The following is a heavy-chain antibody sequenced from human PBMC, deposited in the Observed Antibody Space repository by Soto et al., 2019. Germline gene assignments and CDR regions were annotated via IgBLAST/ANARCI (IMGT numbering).Heavy chain of an antibody. CDR1: GFTFSSYA. D-gene: IGHD6-6*01. CDR2: ISYDGSNK. Sequence: GGSLRLSCAASGFTFSSYAMHWVRQAPGKGLEWVAVISYDGSNKYYADSVKGRFTISRDNSKNTLYLQMNSLRAEDTAVYYCARDQDQSSSIAARPSVFDYWGQGTLVTVS. V-gene: IGHV3-30-3*01. J-gene: IGHJ4*02. CDR3: ARDQDQSSSIAARPSVFDY.